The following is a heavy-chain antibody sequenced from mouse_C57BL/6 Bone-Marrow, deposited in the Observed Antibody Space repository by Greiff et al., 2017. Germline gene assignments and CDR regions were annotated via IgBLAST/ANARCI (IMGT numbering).Heavy chain of an antibody. V-gene: IGHV1-81*01. D-gene: IGHD1-1*01. J-gene: IGHJ3*01. CDR2: IYPRSGIT. CDR3: AKYYYGGTGFAY. CDR1: GYTFTSYG. Sequence: QVQLQQSGAELARPGASVKMSCKASGYTFTSYGISWVKQRTGQGLEWIGEIYPRSGITYYNEKFKGKATLTADKSSSTAFMELRILTSEDSAVYFCAKYYYGGTGFAYWGQGTLVTVSA.